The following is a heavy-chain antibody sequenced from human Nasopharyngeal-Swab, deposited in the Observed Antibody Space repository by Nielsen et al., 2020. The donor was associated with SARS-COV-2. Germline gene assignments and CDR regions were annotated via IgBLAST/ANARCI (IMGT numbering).Heavy chain of an antibody. Sequence: ASVKVSCKASGYTFTGHYMHWVRQAPGQGLEWMGRINPNSGGTNYAQKFQGRVTMTRDTSISTAYMELSRLRSDDTAVYYCARSYYGSGRFDYWGQGTLVTVSS. D-gene: IGHD3-10*01. J-gene: IGHJ4*02. CDR2: INPNSGGT. CDR3: ARSYYGSGRFDY. V-gene: IGHV1-2*06. CDR1: GYTFTGHY.